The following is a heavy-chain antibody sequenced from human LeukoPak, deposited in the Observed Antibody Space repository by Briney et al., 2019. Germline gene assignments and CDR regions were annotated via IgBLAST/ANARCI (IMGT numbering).Heavy chain of an antibody. CDR2: IYSGGST. Sequence: GGSLRLSCAASGFTVSSNYMSWVRQAPGKGLEWVSVIYSGGSTYYAESVGGRFTVSSGNSKNTRYLQMNSLRAEDTAVYYCARGDGYNNAFDIWGQGTIVTVSS. CDR3: ARGDGYNNAFDI. CDR1: GFTVSSNY. J-gene: IGHJ3*02. V-gene: IGHV3-53*01. D-gene: IGHD5-24*01.